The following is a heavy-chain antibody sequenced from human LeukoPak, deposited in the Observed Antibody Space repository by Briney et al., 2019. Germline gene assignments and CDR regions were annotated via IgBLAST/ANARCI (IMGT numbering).Heavy chain of an antibody. CDR2: VYDIGST. CDR1: GGSIGSHY. V-gene: IGHV4-59*11. Sequence: SEALSLTCTVSGGSIGSHYWTWIRQTPGKGLEWIGYVYDIGSTKYNPSLKSRVTISVDTSKNQFSLRLSSVTAADTAVYYCATSVDTAMVGVYWGQGTLVTVSS. J-gene: IGHJ4*02. CDR3: ATSVDTAMVGVY. D-gene: IGHD5-18*01.